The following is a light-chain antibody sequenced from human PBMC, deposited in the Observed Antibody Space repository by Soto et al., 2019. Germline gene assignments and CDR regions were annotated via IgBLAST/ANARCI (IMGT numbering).Light chain of an antibody. Sequence: DIQMTQSPSSLYASIGDRVTITCRASQSISTYLSWYQKKAGKAPKLLISAASTLRDGVPPKFSGSGSGTYLTLTISSLRPEDFAVYYCQKSYSSPRTFGQGTKVEIK. J-gene: IGKJ1*01. CDR2: AAS. V-gene: IGKV1-39*01. CDR3: QKSYSSPRT. CDR1: QSISTY.